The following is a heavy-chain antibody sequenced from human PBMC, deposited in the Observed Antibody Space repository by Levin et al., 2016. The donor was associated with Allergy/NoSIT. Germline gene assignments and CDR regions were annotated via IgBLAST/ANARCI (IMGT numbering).Heavy chain of an antibody. J-gene: IGHJ3*01. D-gene: IGHD1-1*01. CDR3: GRVAHTNDGYDAFDV. CDR1: GFTFSNYW. Sequence: GESLKISCAASGFTFSNYWMSWVRQAPGKGLEWVANIKQDGSEKYYVDSVKGRFSISRDNAKNWLSLQVNSLRAEDTAVYYCGRVAHTNDGYDAFDVWGLGTAVIVSS. V-gene: IGHV3-7*03. CDR2: IKQDGSEK.